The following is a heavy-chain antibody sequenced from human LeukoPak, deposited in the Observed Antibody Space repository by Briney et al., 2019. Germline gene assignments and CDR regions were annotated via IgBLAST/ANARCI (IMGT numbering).Heavy chain of an antibody. CDR2: MNPSSGNT. CDR1: GCTFTSYD. Sequence: GGSVTVSCKASGCTFTSYDINWVRQAAGQGPEWMGWMNPSSGNTVYAQRFQGRVTMPRDPSINAAYLDLSRLRSGDTAVYYCASHTYYFSSGPFPLWGQGTLVTVFS. D-gene: IGHD3-10*01. V-gene: IGHV1-8*01. J-gene: IGHJ4*02. CDR3: ASHTYYFSSGPFPL.